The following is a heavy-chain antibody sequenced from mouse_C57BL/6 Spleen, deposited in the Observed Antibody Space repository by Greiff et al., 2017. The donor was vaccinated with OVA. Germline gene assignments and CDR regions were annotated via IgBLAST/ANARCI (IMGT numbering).Heavy chain of an antibody. D-gene: IGHD2-13*01. CDR3: ARNYGDYPYAMDY. CDR1: GFNIKDYY. CDR2: IDPEDGET. J-gene: IGHJ4*01. V-gene: IGHV14-2*01. Sequence: VQLKQSGAELVKPGASVKLSCTASGFNIKDYYMHWVKQRTEQGLEWIGRIDPEDGETKYAPKFQGKATISADTSSNIAYLQLSSLTSEDTAVYCCARNYGDYPYAMDYWSQETSVTVSS.